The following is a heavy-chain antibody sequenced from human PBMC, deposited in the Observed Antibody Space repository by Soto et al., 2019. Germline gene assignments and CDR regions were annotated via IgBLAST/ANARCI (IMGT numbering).Heavy chain of an antibody. D-gene: IGHD3-16*01. Sequence: QVQLQESGPGLVKPSQTLSLTCTVSGGSISSGGYYWSWIRQHPGKGLGRIGYIYYSGSTYYNPSLKSRVTISVNTSKNQSSLKLSSVTAADTAVYYCARMGRSLLLGLGMDVWGQGTTVTVSS. CDR2: IYYSGST. CDR1: GGSISSGGYY. V-gene: IGHV4-31*03. J-gene: IGHJ6*02. CDR3: ARMGRSLLLGLGMDV.